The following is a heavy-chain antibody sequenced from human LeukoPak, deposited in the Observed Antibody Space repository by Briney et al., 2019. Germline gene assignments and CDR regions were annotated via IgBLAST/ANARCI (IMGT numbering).Heavy chain of an antibody. CDR1: GGSISSSSYY. CDR2: IYHSGTT. Sequence: PSETLSLTCTVSGGSISSSSYYWGWIRQPPGKGLEWIGVIYHSGTTYYNPSLKSRVTISVDTSKNQFSLKLSSVTAADTAVYYCARTPYSGSRGWFDPWGQGSLVTVSS. V-gene: IGHV4-39*07. J-gene: IGHJ5*02. D-gene: IGHD1-26*01. CDR3: ARTPYSGSRGWFDP.